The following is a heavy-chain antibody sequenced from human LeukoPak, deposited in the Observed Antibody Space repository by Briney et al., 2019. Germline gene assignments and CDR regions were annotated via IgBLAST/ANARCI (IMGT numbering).Heavy chain of an antibody. J-gene: IGHJ4*02. D-gene: IGHD3-3*01. CDR2: ISSSSSYI. Sequence: GGSLRLSCAASGFTFSSYSMNWVRQAPGKGPEWVSSISSSSSYIYYADSVKGRFTISRDNAKNSLYLQMNSLRAEDTAVYYCARDRRDFWSGYCWGQGTLVTVSS. CDR3: ARDRRDFWSGYC. V-gene: IGHV3-21*01. CDR1: GFTFSSYS.